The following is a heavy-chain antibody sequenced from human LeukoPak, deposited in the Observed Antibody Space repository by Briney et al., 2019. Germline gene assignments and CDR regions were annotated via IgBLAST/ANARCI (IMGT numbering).Heavy chain of an antibody. Sequence: ASVWVSCTASGYTFSGYYMHWVRQAPGQGLEWMGWINPNSGGKNYAQKFQGRVTITRDTSISTAYMELSRLRSDDTAVYYCARDKRTLTKCSGGSCYSGAFDPGGGDTGDSVSS. D-gene: IGHD2-15*01. CDR2: INPNSGGK. V-gene: IGHV1-2*02. CDR3: ARDKRTLTKCSGGSCYSGAFDP. CDR1: GYTFSGYY. J-gene: IGHJ2*01.